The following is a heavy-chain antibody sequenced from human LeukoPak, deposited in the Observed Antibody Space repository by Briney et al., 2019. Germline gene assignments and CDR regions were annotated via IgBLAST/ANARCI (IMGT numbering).Heavy chain of an antibody. CDR2: ISSSSTI. D-gene: IGHD2-15*01. CDR1: GFTFSSYS. Sequence: GGSLRLSCAASGFTFSSYSMKWVRLAPGKGLEWVSYISSSSTIYYADSVKGRFTISRDNAKNSLYLQMNSLRDEDTAVYYCARDYCSGVTCHPDYWGQGTLVTVSS. J-gene: IGHJ4*02. V-gene: IGHV3-48*02. CDR3: ARDYCSGVTCHPDY.